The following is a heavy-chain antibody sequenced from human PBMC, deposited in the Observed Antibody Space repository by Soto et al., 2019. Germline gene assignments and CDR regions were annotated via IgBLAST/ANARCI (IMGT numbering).Heavy chain of an antibody. CDR3: ATDYYDSSGYGPYYYYYGMDV. D-gene: IGHD3-22*01. CDR2: INAGNGNT. CDR1: GYTFTSYA. V-gene: IGHV1-3*01. J-gene: IGHJ6*02. Sequence: ASVKVSCKASGYTFTSYAMHWVRQAPGQRLEWMGWINAGNGNTKYSQKFQGRVTITRDTSASTAYMELSSLRSEGTAVYYCATDYYDSSGYGPYYYYYGMDVWGQGTTVTVSS.